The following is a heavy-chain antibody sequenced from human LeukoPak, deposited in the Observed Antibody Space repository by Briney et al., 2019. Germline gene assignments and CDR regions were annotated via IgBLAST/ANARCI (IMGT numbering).Heavy chain of an antibody. Sequence: PGGSLRLSCAASGFTFSSYAMSWVRQAPGKGLEWVSAISGSGGSTYYADSVKGRFTISRDNSKNTLYLQMNSLRAEDTAVYYCATRSSGSYCYLDYWGQGTLVTVSS. D-gene: IGHD1-26*01. CDR1: GFTFSSYA. J-gene: IGHJ4*02. CDR3: ATRSSGSYCYLDY. CDR2: ISGSGGST. V-gene: IGHV3-23*01.